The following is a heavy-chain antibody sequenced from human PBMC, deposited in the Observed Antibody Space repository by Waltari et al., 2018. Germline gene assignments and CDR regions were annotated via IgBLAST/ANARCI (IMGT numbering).Heavy chain of an antibody. CDR2: IDWDDDK. D-gene: IGHD7-27*01. V-gene: IGHV2-70*04. J-gene: IGHJ5*02. CDR3: ARLYLGWFDP. CDR1: GFSLSTSGMR. Sequence: QVTLKESGPALVKPTQTLTLTCTFSGFSLSTSGMRVSWIRQPPGKALEWLARIDWDDDKFYSTSLKTRLTISKDTSKNQVVLTMTNMDPVDTATYYCARLYLGWFDPWGQGTLVTVSS.